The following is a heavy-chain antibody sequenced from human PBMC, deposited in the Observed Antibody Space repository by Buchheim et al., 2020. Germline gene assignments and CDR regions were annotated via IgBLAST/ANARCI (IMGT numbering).Heavy chain of an antibody. Sequence: EVQLLESGGGLVQPGGSLRLSCAASGFTFSSYAMSWVRQAPGKGLEWVSAISGSGGSTYYADSVKGRFTISRDNSKNTLYLQMNSLRAEDTAVYYCAKDFRRTPGIAVASNAMENYFDYWGQGTL. V-gene: IGHV3-23*01. CDR2: ISGSGGST. CDR1: GFTFSSYA. CDR3: AKDFRRTPGIAVASNAMENYFDY. J-gene: IGHJ4*02. D-gene: IGHD6-19*01.